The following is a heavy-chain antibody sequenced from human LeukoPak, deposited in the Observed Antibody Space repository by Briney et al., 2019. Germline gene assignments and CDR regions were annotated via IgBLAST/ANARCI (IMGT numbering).Heavy chain of an antibody. Sequence: GGSLRLSCAASGFTFSSYWMNWVRQAPGKGLEWVANIKQDGSAKYYVDSVKGRFTISRDNAKNSLYLQMNSLRAEDTAVYYCARDSETSNFWTGYAHWGQGTLVTVSS. D-gene: IGHD3/OR15-3a*01. J-gene: IGHJ4*02. CDR2: IKQDGSAK. CDR3: ARDSETSNFWTGYAH. CDR1: GFTFSSYW. V-gene: IGHV3-7*01.